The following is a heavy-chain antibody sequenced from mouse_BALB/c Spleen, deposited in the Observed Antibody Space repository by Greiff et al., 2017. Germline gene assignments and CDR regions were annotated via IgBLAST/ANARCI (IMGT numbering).Heavy chain of an antibody. J-gene: IGHJ4*01. V-gene: IGHV1-66*01. CDR1: GYSFTSYY. D-gene: IGHD2-4*01. CDR3: ARIYYDYLYAMDY. Sequence: VKLQESGPELVKPGASVKISCKASGYSFTSYYIHWVKQRPGQGLEWIGWIFPGSGNTKYNEKFKGKATLTADTSSSTAYMQLSSLTSEDSAVYFCARIYYDYLYAMDYWGQGTSVTVSS. CDR2: IFPGSGNT.